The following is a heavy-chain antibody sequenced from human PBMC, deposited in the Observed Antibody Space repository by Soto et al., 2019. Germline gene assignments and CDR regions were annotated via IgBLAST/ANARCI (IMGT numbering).Heavy chain of an antibody. V-gene: IGHV3-48*02. CDR2: LSGSGSTI. CDR1: GFTFSNYG. D-gene: IGHD6-13*01. J-gene: IGHJ4*02. Sequence: EVRLVESGGGLVQPGGSLRVSCAASGFTFSNYGMNWVRQAPGKGLEWVSYLSGSGSTIYYADSVKGRFTISRYNAKNSLYLLMDSLRDEDTAVYYCARDPYSSSWEVFDYWGQGTLVTVSS. CDR3: ARDPYSSSWEVFDY.